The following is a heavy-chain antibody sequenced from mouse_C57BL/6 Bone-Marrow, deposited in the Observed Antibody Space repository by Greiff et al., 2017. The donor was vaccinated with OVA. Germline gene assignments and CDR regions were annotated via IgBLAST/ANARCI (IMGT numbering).Heavy chain of an antibody. D-gene: IGHD2-3*01. CDR3: TTERWFPYYFDY. Sequence: VHVKQSGAELVRPGASVKLSCTASGFNIKDDYMHWVKQRPEKGLEWIGWIDPENGDTEYASKFQDKATITADTSSNTVYLQLSSLTSEDTAVYYWTTERWFPYYFDYWGQGTTLTVSS. V-gene: IGHV14-4*01. CDR1: GFNIKDDY. J-gene: IGHJ2*01. CDR2: IDPENGDT.